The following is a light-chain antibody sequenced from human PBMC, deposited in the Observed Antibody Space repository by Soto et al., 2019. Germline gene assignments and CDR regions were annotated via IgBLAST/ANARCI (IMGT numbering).Light chain of an antibody. V-gene: IGKV3-15*01. CDR2: GAS. Sequence: EIVMTQSPATLSVSPGERATLSCRASQSVRRTLAWYQQKPGQAHSLLLYGASTRATGIPARFSGSGSGTEFTLTISSLQSEDFAVYYCQQYNNCPPWTVGQGTKVEIK. CDR3: QQYNNCPPWT. J-gene: IGKJ1*01. CDR1: QSVRRT.